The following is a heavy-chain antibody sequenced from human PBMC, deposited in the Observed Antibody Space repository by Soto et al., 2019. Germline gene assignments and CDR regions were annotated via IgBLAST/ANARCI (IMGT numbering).Heavy chain of an antibody. CDR3: ARVGDYYDSSGYWYYYYGMDV. D-gene: IGHD3-22*01. CDR1: GYTFTSYD. CDR2: MNPNSGNT. V-gene: IGHV1-8*01. J-gene: IGHJ6*02. Sequence: ASVKVSCKASGYTFTSYDTNWVRQATGQGLEWMGWMNPNSGNTGYAQKFQGRVTMTRNTSISTAYMELSNLRSEDTAVYYCARVGDYYDSSGYWYYYYGMDVWGQGTTVTVSS.